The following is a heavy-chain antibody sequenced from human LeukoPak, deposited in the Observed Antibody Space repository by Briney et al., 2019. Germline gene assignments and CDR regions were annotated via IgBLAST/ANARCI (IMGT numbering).Heavy chain of an antibody. D-gene: IGHD4-23*01. J-gene: IGHJ4*02. CDR1: GYSISSGYY. CDR3: ARDVGPTVALA. CDR2: IYTSGST. Sequence: SETLSPTCTVSGYSISSGYYWSWIRQPAGKGLEWIGRIYTSGSTNYNPSLKSRVTISVDTSKNQFSLKLSSVTAADTAVYYCARDVGPTVALAWGQGTLVTVSS. V-gene: IGHV4-61*02.